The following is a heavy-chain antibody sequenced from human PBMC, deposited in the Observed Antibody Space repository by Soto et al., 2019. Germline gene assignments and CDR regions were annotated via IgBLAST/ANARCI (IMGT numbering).Heavy chain of an antibody. V-gene: IGHV3-30*03. CDR2: ISYDGSNK. D-gene: IGHD6-13*01. Sequence: QVQLVESGGGVVQPGRSLRLSCAASGFTFSSYGMHWVRQAPGKGLEWVAVISYDGSNKYYADSVKGRFTISRDNSKNTLYLQMNSLRAEDTAVYYCARVSSSWLFDAFDIWGQGTMVTVSS. CDR3: ARVSSSWLFDAFDI. CDR1: GFTFSSYG. J-gene: IGHJ3*02.